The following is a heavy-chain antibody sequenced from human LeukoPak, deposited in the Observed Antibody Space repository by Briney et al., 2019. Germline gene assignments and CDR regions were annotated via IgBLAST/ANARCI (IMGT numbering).Heavy chain of an antibody. CDR3: ARLIRHSDYMDV. CDR1: GFTFSSYE. Sequence: GGSLRLSCAASGFTFSSYEMNWVRQAPGKGLEWVSSISSSSYIYYADSVKGRFTISRDNAKNSLYLQMNSLRAEDTAVYYCARLIRHSDYMDVWGKGTTVTISS. V-gene: IGHV3-21*01. D-gene: IGHD3-16*01. J-gene: IGHJ6*03. CDR2: ISSSSYI.